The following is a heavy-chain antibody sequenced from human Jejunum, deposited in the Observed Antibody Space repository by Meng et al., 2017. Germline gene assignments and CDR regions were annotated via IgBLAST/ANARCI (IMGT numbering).Heavy chain of an antibody. D-gene: IGHD4-23*01. Sequence: VQLVESWAEEEKTGSSVKVSCKASGGTFSTYAITWVRQAPGQGLEWMGGIIPIFGTANYAQKFQGRVTITADESTSTAYMEFSSLRSEDTAVYYCARPNSGGNTYYFDYWGQGTLVTVSS. V-gene: IGHV1-69*01. CDR2: IIPIFGTA. J-gene: IGHJ4*02. CDR3: ARPNSGGNTYYFDY. CDR1: GGTFSTYA.